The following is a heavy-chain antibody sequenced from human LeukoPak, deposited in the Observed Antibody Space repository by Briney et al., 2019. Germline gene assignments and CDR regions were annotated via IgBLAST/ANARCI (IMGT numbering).Heavy chain of an antibody. CDR1: GGSISSSSYY. CDR3: ARHGHSGYFDY. J-gene: IGHJ4*02. Sequence: PSETLPLTCTVSGGSISSSSYYWGWIRQPPGKGLEWIGSIYYSGGTYYNPSLKSRVTISVDTSKNQFSLKLSSVTAADTAVYYCARHGHSGYFDYWGQGTLVTVSS. CDR2: IYYSGGT. D-gene: IGHD1-26*01. V-gene: IGHV4-39*01.